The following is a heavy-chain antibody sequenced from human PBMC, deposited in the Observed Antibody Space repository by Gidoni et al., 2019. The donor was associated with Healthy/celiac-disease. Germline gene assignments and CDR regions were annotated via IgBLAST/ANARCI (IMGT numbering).Heavy chain of an antibody. V-gene: IGHV4-59*01. CDR2: IYYSGST. CDR1: AGSISSYY. J-gene: IGHJ6*02. Sequence: QVQLQASGPGPVQPSETLSLTCTVSAGSISSYYWSWIRQPPGKGLVWIRYIYYSGSTNYNPSLKCRVTISVDTSMNQFSLKLGSVTAADTAVYYCASEVVPYYGMDVWGQGTTVTVSS. CDR3: ASEVVPYYGMDV. D-gene: IGHD3-22*01.